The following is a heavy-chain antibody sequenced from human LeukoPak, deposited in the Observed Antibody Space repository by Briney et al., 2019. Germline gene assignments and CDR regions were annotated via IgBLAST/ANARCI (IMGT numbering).Heavy chain of an antibody. CDR1: GGSISSSRYY. CDR2: IYYSGST. D-gene: IGHD5-12*01. V-gene: IGHV4-39*01. J-gene: IGHJ4*02. CDR3: ARPVGGSGYDYYFDY. Sequence: SETLSLTCTVSGGSISSSRYYWGWLRQPPGKGLESIGSIYYSGSTYYNPSLRSLVTISVDTSKNQFSLKLSSVTAADTAVYYCARPVGGSGYDYYFDYWGQGTLVTVSS.